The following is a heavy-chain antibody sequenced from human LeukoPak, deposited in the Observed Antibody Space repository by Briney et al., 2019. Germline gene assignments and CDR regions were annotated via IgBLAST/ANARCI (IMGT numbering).Heavy chain of an antibody. V-gene: IGHV4-34*01. CDR3: ARGLLRPYYYYAMDV. Sequence: SETLSLTCAVYGGSFSGYYWSWIRQPPGKGLEWVGEINHSGSTNYNPSLKSRVTISVDTSKNQFSLKLSSVTAAQTAVYYCARGLLRPYYYYAMDVWGQGTTVTVSS. J-gene: IGHJ6*02. CDR2: INHSGST. D-gene: IGHD3-3*01. CDR1: GGSFSGYY.